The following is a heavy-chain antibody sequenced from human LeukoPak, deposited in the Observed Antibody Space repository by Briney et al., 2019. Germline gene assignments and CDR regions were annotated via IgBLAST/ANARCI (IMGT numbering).Heavy chain of an antibody. CDR3: ARGNSRSYCSGGSCYSMDV. V-gene: IGHV3-23*01. D-gene: IGHD2-15*01. CDR2: ISGSGGST. J-gene: IGHJ6*02. Sequence: GGSLRLPCAASRFTFSSYAMSWVRQAPGKGLEWVSAISGSGGSTYYADSVKGRFTISRDNSKNTLYLQMNSLRAEDTAVYYCARGNSRSYCSGGSCYSMDVWGQGTTVTVSS. CDR1: RFTFSSYA.